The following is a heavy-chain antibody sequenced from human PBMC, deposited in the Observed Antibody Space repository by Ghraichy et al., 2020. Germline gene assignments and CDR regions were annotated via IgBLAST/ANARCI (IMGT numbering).Heavy chain of an antibody. CDR3: ARERDYSSSSGRFDY. D-gene: IGHD6-6*01. Sequence: SVKVSCKASGGTFSSYAISWVRQAPGQGLEWMGGIIPIFGTANYAQKFQGRVTITADESTSTAYMELSSLRSEDTAVYYCARERDYSSSSGRFDYWGQGTLVTVSS. CDR1: GGTFSSYA. V-gene: IGHV1-69*13. J-gene: IGHJ4*02. CDR2: IIPIFGTA.